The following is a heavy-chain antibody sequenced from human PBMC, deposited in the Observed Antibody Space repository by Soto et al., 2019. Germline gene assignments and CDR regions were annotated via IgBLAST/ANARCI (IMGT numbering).Heavy chain of an antibody. CDR1: GGTFSSYA. D-gene: IGHD5-12*01. CDR2: IIPILGIA. CDR3: ARDAEMATIPFDY. J-gene: IGHJ4*02. V-gene: IGHV1-69*04. Sequence: SVKVSCKASGGTFSSYAISWVRQAPGQGLEWKGRIIPILGIANYAQKFQGRVTITADKSTSTAYMELSSLRSEDTAVYYCARDAEMATIPFDYWGQGTLVTVSS.